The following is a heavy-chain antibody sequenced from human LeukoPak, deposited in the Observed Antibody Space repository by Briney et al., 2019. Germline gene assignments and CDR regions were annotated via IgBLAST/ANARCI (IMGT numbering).Heavy chain of an antibody. CDR2: INTNTGNP. CDR3: ARGRIVGATGYFQH. D-gene: IGHD1-26*01. CDR1: GYTFTGYY. J-gene: IGHJ1*01. Sequence: ASVKVSCKASGYTFTGYYMHWVRQAPGQGLEWMGWINTNTGNPTYAQSFTGRFVFSLDTSVSTAYLQISSLKAEDTAVYYCARGRIVGATGYFQHWGQGTLVTVSS. V-gene: IGHV7-4-1*02.